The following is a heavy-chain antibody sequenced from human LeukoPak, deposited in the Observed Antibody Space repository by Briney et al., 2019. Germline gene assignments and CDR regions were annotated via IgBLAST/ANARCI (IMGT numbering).Heavy chain of an antibody. V-gene: IGHV4-39*07. CDR3: AGTIFGVVIEY. J-gene: IGHJ4*02. CDR1: GGSLSSSSYY. Sequence: SETLSLTCTVSGGSLSSSSYYWGWIRQPPGKGLEWIGSIYYSGSTYYNPSLKSRVTISVDTSKNQFSLKLSSVTAADTAVYYCAGTIFGVVIEYWGQGTLVTVS. D-gene: IGHD3-3*01. CDR2: IYYSGST.